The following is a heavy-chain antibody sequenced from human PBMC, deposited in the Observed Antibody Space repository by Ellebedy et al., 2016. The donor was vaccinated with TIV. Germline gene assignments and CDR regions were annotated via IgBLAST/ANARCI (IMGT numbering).Heavy chain of an antibody. J-gene: IGHJ5*02. Sequence: GGSLRLSXAASGFTFSDYYMNWVRQAPGKGLEWVAIIWYDGSKEYYADSVKGRFTISRDNSKNTLYLQLTSLRAEDTAVYYCARDYISGIYRNWFDPWGQGMLVTVSS. CDR2: IWYDGSKE. D-gene: IGHD3-16*01. V-gene: IGHV3-33*08. CDR1: GFTFSDYY. CDR3: ARDYISGIYRNWFDP.